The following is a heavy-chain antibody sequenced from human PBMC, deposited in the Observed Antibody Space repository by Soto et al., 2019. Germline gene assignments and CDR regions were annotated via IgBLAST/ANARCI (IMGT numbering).Heavy chain of an antibody. V-gene: IGHV5-51*01. D-gene: IGHD1-1*01. CDR3: ASAWRQLSNYGMDV. Sequence: PGESLKISCKGSGYNFINHWIGWVRQMPGKGLEWMGIIYPGDSDTRYSPSFQGQVTISVDKSISTAYLQWSSLKASDTAMYYWASAWRQLSNYGMDVWGQGTTVTAAS. CDR1: GYNFINHW. J-gene: IGHJ6*02. CDR2: IYPGDSDT.